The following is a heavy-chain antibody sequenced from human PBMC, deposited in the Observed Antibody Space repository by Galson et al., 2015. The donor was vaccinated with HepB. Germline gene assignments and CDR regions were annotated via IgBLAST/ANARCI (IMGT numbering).Heavy chain of an antibody. CDR2: TWYDGSEK. D-gene: IGHD3-22*01. Sequence: SLRLSCAASGFTFNRFGMHWVRQAPGKGLEWVAVTWYDGSEKYYANSVKGRFTISRDNSRNTLHLQMNSLRAEDTAVYYCARDLALGTTIISDYWGQGTLVTVSS. V-gene: IGHV3-33*01. CDR1: GFTFNRFG. CDR3: ARDLALGTTIISDY. J-gene: IGHJ4*02.